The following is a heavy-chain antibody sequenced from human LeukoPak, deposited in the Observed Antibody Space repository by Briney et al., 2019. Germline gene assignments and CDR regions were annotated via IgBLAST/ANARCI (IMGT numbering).Heavy chain of an antibody. CDR2: TIPIFGTA. CDR3: ARGYYYDSSGYFAY. J-gene: IGHJ4*02. V-gene: IGHV1-69*05. Sequence: SVKVSCKASGGTFSSYAISWVRQAPGQGLEWMGGTIPIFGTANYAQKFRGRVTITTDESTSTAYMELSSLRSEDTAVYYCARGYYYDSSGYFAYWGQGTLVTVSS. CDR1: GGTFSSYA. D-gene: IGHD3-22*01.